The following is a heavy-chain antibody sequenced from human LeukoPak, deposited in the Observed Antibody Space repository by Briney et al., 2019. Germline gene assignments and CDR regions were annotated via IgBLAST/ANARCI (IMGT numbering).Heavy chain of an antibody. CDR3: AREGRFLEWWIYFDY. V-gene: IGHV3-74*01. J-gene: IGHJ4*02. D-gene: IGHD3-3*01. Sequence: PGGSLRLSCVASGFTFGKYWMHWVRQAPGKELVCISRINNDGSTVYADSVKGRFTISRDNSKNTLYLQMNSLRAEDTAVYYCAREGRFLEWWIYFDYWGQGTLVTVSS. CDR2: INNDGST. CDR1: GFTFGKYW.